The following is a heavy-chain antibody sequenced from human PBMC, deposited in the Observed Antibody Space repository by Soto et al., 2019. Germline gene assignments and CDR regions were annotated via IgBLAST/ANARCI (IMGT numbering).Heavy chain of an antibody. Sequence: PSETLSLTCTVSGGSISGYYWSWIRQPPGKGLEWIGYIYYSGSTNYNPSLKSRVTISVDTSKNQFSLRLSSVTAADTAVYYCARDLGYYYDSSGYLDYWGQGTLVTVSS. CDR1: GGSISGYY. CDR3: ARDLGYYYDSSGYLDY. V-gene: IGHV4-59*01. D-gene: IGHD3-22*01. J-gene: IGHJ4*02. CDR2: IYYSGST.